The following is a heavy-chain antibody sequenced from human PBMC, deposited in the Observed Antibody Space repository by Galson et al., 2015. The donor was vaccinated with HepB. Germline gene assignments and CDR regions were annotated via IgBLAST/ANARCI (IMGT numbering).Heavy chain of an antibody. CDR3: ARIPEFGSGHS. Sequence: SLRLSCAASGFNFRQSDMTWVRQAPGKGLEWVSSINGSHDTTYYAESVKGRFSMSKDKSKNALYLEMNGLRVDDTAPYYCARIPEFGSGHSWGQGTLVTVSS. D-gene: IGHD6-19*01. V-gene: IGHV3-23*01. CDR2: INGSHDTT. J-gene: IGHJ4*02. CDR1: GFNFRQSD.